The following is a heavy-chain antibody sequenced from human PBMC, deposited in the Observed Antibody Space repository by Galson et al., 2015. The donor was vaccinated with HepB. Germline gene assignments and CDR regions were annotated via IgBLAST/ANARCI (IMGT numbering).Heavy chain of an antibody. Sequence: SLRLSCAASGFTFSSFRMSWVRQAPGKGLEWVANIKQDGSEKYYLDSVKGRFTISRDNAKNSLYLQMNSLRAEDTAVYYCARVFGGYDILTGYYSPGGYGLGVWGQGTTVTVSS. V-gene: IGHV3-7*01. D-gene: IGHD3-9*01. CDR3: ARVFGGYDILTGYYSPGGYGLGV. CDR1: GFTFSSFR. CDR2: IKQDGSEK. J-gene: IGHJ6*02.